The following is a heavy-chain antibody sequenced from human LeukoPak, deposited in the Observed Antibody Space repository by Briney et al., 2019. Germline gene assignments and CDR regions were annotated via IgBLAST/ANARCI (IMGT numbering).Heavy chain of an antibody. CDR1: GYTFTSYG. CDR3: ARDTGGRYFDWLPAMAGFDP. D-gene: IGHD3-9*01. V-gene: IGHV1-18*01. CDR2: ISAYNGNT. Sequence: GASVKVSCKASGYTFTSYGISWVRQAPGQGLEWMGWISAYNGNTNYAQKLQGRVTMTTDTSTSTAYMELRSLRSDDTVVYYCARDTGGRYFDWLPAMAGFDPWGQGTLVTVSS. J-gene: IGHJ5*02.